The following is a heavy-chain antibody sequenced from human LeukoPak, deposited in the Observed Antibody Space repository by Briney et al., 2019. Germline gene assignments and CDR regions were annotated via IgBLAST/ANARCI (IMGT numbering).Heavy chain of an antibody. D-gene: IGHD6-6*01. V-gene: IGHV4-30-4*01. CDR1: GGSISSGDYY. CDR2: IYYSGST. CDR3: ARGSWSSSIDY. J-gene: IGHJ4*02. Sequence: PSQTLSLTCTVSGGSISSGDYYWIWIRQPPGKGPEWIGYIYYSGSTYYNPSLKSRVTISGVTSKNQFSLKVNSVTAADTAVYYCARGSWSSSIDYWGQGTLVTVSS.